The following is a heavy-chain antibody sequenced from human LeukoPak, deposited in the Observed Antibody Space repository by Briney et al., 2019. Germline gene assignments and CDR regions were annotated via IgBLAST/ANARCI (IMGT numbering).Heavy chain of an antibody. J-gene: IGHJ4*02. Sequence: SETLSLTCTVSGGSISSYYWSWIRQPPGQGLEWIGYIYYSGSTNYNPSLKSRVTISVDTSKNQFSLKLSSVTAADTAVYYCARHSSDTGDYFIDYWGQGTLVTVSS. D-gene: IGHD4-17*01. CDR3: ARHSSDTGDYFIDY. CDR1: GGSISSYY. CDR2: IYYSGST. V-gene: IGHV4-59*08.